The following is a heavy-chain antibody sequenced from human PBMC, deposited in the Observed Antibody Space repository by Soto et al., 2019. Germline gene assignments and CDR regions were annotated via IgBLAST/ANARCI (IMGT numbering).Heavy chain of an antibody. J-gene: IGHJ4*02. CDR2: IYDGGTT. V-gene: IGHV4-30-4*01. CDR3: ARGPSGDKIDY. Sequence: SETLSLTCTVSGCSISSAAYCWSWIRQSPDKGLEWIGRIYDGGTTYSSPSLKGRVTISADTSETQFSLKLSSVSAADTAVYYCARGPSGDKIDYWGQGIQVTVSS. D-gene: IGHD7-27*01. CDR1: GCSISSAAYC.